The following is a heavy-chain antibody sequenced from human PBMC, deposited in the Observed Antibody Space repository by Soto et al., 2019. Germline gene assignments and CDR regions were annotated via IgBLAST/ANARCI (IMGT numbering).Heavy chain of an antibody. CDR1: GFTFSDHY. CDR2: TRNKANSYTT. V-gene: IGHV3-72*01. J-gene: IGHJ4*02. D-gene: IGHD4-17*01. Sequence: PGGSLRLSCAASGFTFSDHYMDWVRQAPGKGLEWVGRTRNKANSYTTEYAASVKGRFTISRDDSKNSLYLQMNSLKTEDTAVYYCARAMEGDYGDYFDYWGQGTLVTVSS. CDR3: ARAMEGDYGDYFDY.